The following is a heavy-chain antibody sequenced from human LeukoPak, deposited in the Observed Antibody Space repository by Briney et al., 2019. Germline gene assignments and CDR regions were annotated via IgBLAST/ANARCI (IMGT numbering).Heavy chain of an antibody. D-gene: IGHD1-7*01. CDR3: ARGGGWNLAWFDP. V-gene: IGHV1-69*01. J-gene: IGHJ5*02. CDR1: GGTFSSYA. Sequence: ASVKVSCKSSGGTFSSYAISWVRQAPGQGLEWMGGIIPIFGTANYAQKFQGRVTITADESTSTAYMELSSLRSEDTAVYYCARGGGWNLAWFDPWGQGTLVTVSS. CDR2: IIPIFGTA.